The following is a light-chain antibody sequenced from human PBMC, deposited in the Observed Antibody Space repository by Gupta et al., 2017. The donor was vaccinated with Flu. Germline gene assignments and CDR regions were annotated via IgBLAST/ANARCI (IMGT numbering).Light chain of an antibody. CDR3: FSYTTSSTPFV. J-gene: IGLJ1*01. CDR1: NSDIGVCNY. V-gene: IGLV2-14*03. Sequence: ITISCTGTNSDIGVCNYVSWYQQHPGTAPKFIMYVFSNRPSGVSHRFSGSKSANTASPTTSGLQAEEEADYYCFSYTTSSTPFVFGTGTKV. CDR2: VFS.